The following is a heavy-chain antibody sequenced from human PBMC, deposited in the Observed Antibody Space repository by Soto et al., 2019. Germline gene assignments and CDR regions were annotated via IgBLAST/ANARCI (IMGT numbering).Heavy chain of an antibody. CDR3: ARPGGRYDAFDI. J-gene: IGHJ3*02. D-gene: IGHD3-10*01. Sequence: ASVKVSCKASGYTFTSYAMHWVRQAPGQRLEWMGWINAGNGNTKYSQKFQGRVTITRDTSASTAYMELSSLRSEDTAVYYCARPGGRYDAFDIWGKGTMVTVS. CDR1: GYTFTSYA. V-gene: IGHV1-3*01. CDR2: INAGNGNT.